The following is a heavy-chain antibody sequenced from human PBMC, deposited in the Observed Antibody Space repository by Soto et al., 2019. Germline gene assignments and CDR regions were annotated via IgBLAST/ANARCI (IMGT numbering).Heavy chain of an antibody. CDR3: ARREWSASISPFSFAY. V-gene: IGHV4-4*02. CDR1: GGSIISSNW. Sequence: ASETLSLTCAVSGGSIISSNWWNWVRQPPGKRLEGGGEIYHSGSTYYKPSLKSRVAMSVDKSKNQLSLKLTSATAADTAVYYFARREWSASISPFSFAYWGQGAL. J-gene: IGHJ4*02. D-gene: IGHD3-3*01. CDR2: IYHSGST.